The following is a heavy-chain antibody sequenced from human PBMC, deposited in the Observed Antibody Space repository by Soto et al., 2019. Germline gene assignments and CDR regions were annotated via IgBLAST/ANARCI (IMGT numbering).Heavy chain of an antibody. V-gene: IGHV4-30-4*08. D-gene: IGHD3-9*01. CDR2: INYSGYT. CDR1: GDSIRSGKQY. J-gene: IGHJ6*02. Sequence: SETLSLTCTVSGDSIRSGKQYWSWIRQPPVKGLEWIRYINYSGYTYYTPTLKCRVTRDKDTSKNQFSLERICVNAADVYVYFCARVDILTVYGCMDVWGQGTMVTVSS. CDR3: ARVDILTVYGCMDV.